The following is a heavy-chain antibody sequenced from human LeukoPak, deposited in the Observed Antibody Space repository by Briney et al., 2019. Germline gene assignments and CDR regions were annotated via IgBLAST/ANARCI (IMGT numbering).Heavy chain of an antibody. CDR3: ATNSGGTEYSRPGGLDY. J-gene: IGHJ4*02. V-gene: IGHV1-46*01. CDR2: INPSGGST. Sequence: ASVKVSCKASGYTFTSYYIHWVRQAPGQGLEWMGIINPSGGSTIYAQKFQGRVTITEDTSTDTAYMELSSLRSEDTAVYYCATNSGGTEYSRPGGLDYWGQGALVTVSS. CDR1: GYTFTSYY. D-gene: IGHD6-6*01.